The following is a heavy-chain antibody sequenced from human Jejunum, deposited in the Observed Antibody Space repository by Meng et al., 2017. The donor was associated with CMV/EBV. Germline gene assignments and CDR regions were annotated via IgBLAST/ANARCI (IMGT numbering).Heavy chain of an antibody. V-gene: IGHV3-74*01. CDR3: ARQKCGGDCDMDV. CDR1: GFTFSSYW. Sequence: SGFTFSSYWMHWVRQAPGKGLVWVSRINNDGSSTSYADSVKGRFTISRDNAKNTLYLQMNSLRAEDTAVYYCARQKCGGDCDMDVWGQGTTVTVSS. J-gene: IGHJ6*02. CDR2: INNDGSST. D-gene: IGHD2-21*01.